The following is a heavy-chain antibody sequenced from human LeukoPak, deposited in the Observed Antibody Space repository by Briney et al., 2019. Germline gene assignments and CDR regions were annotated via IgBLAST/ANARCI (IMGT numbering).Heavy chain of an antibody. CDR1: GYTFTSYG. J-gene: IGHJ4*02. CDR2: ISAYNGNT. V-gene: IGHV1-18*01. Sequence: GASVKVSCKASGYTFTSYGISWVRQAPGQGLEWMGWISAYNGNTNYAQKLQGRVTMTTDTSTSTAYMELRSLRSDDTAVYYCARLEGRLELRSYFDYWGQGTLVTVSS. D-gene: IGHD1-7*01. CDR3: ARLEGRLELRSYFDY.